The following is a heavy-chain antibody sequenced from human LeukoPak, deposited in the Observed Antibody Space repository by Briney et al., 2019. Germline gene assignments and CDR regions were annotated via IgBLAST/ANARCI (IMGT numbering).Heavy chain of an antibody. J-gene: IGHJ4*02. CDR1: GGSISGGDYY. Sequence: SETLSLTCTVSGGSISGGDYYWSWIRQPPGKGLEWIGYIYYSGSTYYNPSLKSRVTISVDTSKNQFSLKLSSVTAADTAVYYCARVELWPYYDSSGYIDYWGQGTLVTVSS. D-gene: IGHD3-22*01. CDR2: IYYSGST. V-gene: IGHV4-30-4*08. CDR3: ARVELWPYYDSSGYIDY.